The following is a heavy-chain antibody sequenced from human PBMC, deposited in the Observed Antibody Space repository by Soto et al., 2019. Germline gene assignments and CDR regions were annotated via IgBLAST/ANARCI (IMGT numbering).Heavy chain of an antibody. D-gene: IGHD6-19*01. J-gene: IGHJ5*02. CDR2: ISGSGGST. Sequence: PGGSLRLSCAASGFTFSSYAMSWVRQAPGKGLEWVSAISGSGGSTYYADSVKGRFTISRDNSKDTLYLQMNSLRAEDTAVYYCAKGGIAVAVSGWFDPWGQGTLVTVSS. CDR1: GFTFSSYA. CDR3: AKGGIAVAVSGWFDP. V-gene: IGHV3-23*01.